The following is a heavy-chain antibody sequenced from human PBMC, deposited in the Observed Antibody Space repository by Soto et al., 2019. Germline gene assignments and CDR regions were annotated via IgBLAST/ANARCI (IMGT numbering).Heavy chain of an antibody. CDR3: ASHEYNTKYCSSTSCYHRAEYFQH. CDR2: IIPIFGTA. CDR1: GGTFSSYA. J-gene: IGHJ1*01. V-gene: IGHV1-69*13. D-gene: IGHD2-2*01. Sequence: SVKVSCKASGGTFSSYAISWVRQAPGQGLEWMGGIIPIFGTANYAQKFQGRVTITADESTSTAYMELSSLRSEDTAVYYCASHEYNTKYCSSTSCYHRAEYFQHWGQGTLVTVSS.